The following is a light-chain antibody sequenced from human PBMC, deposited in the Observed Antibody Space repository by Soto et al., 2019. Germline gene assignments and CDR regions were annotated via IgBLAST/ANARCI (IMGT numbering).Light chain of an antibody. CDR3: QHPSNWPLT. J-gene: IGKJ5*01. CDR2: GAS. CDR1: QSVSSSY. Sequence: IVLTQSAGTLSFSPGEIATLSFRASQSVSSSYLAWYQQKPGQAPRLLIYGASSRATGIPDRFSGSGSGTDFTLTISRLEPEDFAVYYSQHPSNWPLTFGQRTRLEIK. V-gene: IGKV3D-20*02.